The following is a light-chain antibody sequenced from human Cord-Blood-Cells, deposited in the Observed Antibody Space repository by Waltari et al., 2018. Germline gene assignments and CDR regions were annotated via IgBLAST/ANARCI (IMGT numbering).Light chain of an antibody. CDR1: QSISSY. CDR3: QQSYSTPFT. J-gene: IGKJ3*01. CDR2: AAS. V-gene: IGKV1-39*01. Sequence: DIXMTXSPSSLSXSVGDRVTITCRASQSISSYLNWYQQKPGKAPKLLIYAASSLQSGVPSRFSGSGSGTDFTLTISSLQPEDFATYYCQQSYSTPFTFGPGTKVDIK.